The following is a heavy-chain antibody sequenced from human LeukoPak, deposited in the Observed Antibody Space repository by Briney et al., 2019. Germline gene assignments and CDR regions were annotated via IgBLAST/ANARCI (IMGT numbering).Heavy chain of an antibody. CDR3: AKDRDGSGSFQKKLGL. J-gene: IGHJ6*02. CDR1: GFTFRGYA. D-gene: IGHD3-10*01. Sequence: PGGSLRPSCAASGFTFRGYATHWVRQAPGKGLEWVALIRSNGNEKFYLDAVQGRFSISRDNSKNTLFLQMSSLRPEDTAVYYCAKDRDGSGSFQKKLGLWGQGTTVTVSS. CDR2: IRSNGNEK. V-gene: IGHV3-30*02.